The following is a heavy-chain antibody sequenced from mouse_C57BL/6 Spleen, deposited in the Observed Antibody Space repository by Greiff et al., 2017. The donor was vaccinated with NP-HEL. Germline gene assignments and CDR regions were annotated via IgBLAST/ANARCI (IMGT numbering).Heavy chain of an antibody. CDR2: IIILGDYI. V-gene: IGHV5-9-1*02. J-gene: IGHJ4*01. D-gene: IGHD2-2*01. CDR1: GFTSPLNA. CDR3: TRGYGYDDVGYAMDY. Sequence: EVKVVESGEGLVKPGGSLKLSCAASGFTSPLNALPPSRPPPSPILYFFSHIIILGDYIYYADTVKGRFTISSDNARNTLYLQMSRLKSEDTAMYYGTRGYGYDDVGYAMDYWGQGTSVTVSS.